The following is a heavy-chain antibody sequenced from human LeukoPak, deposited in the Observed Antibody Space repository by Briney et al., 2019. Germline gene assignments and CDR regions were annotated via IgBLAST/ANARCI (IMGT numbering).Heavy chain of an antibody. CDR2: TNWNGGST. CDR1: GFTFDYYG. CDR3: TRDRTNLLLLWFGELLGWFDP. J-gene: IGHJ5*02. D-gene: IGHD3-10*01. V-gene: IGHV3-20*04. Sequence: GGSLRLSCAASGFTFDYYGMSWVRQAPGKGLEWVSGTNWNGGSTGYADSVKGRFTISRDNAKNSLYLQMNSLRAEDTALYYCTRDRTNLLLLWFGELLGWFDPWGQGTLVTVSS.